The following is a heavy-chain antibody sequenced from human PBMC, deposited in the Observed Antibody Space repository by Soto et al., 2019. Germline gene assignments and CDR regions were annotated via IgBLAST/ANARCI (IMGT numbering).Heavy chain of an antibody. D-gene: IGHD3-16*01. CDR1: GFTFSSYA. V-gene: IGHV3-23*01. CDR3: ARASLGGEYVG. Sequence: EVQLLESGGGLVQPGGSLRLSCAASGFTFSSYAMSWVRQAPGKGLEWVSAISGSGGSTYYADSVKGRFTISRDNAKNSLYLQMNSLRAEDTAVYYCARASLGGEYVGWGQGTLVTVSS. CDR2: ISGSGGST. J-gene: IGHJ4*02.